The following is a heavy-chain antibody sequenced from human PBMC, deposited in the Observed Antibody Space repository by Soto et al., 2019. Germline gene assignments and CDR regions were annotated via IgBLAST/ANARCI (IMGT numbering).Heavy chain of an antibody. Sequence: SETLSLTCSVSGGTIXXXXXXXXXPPPRKGLEWIWYIYYSGSTNYNPSLKSRVTISVDTSKNQFSLKLSSVTAADTAVYYCARRNMAQYYFDYWGQGTLVTVSS. D-gene: IGHD1-1*01. CDR2: IYYSGST. J-gene: IGHJ4*02. CDR3: ARRNMAQYYFDY. CDR1: GGTIXXXX. V-gene: IGHV4-59*08.